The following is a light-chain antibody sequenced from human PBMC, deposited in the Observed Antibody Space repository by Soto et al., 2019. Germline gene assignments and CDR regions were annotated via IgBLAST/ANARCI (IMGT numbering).Light chain of an antibody. CDR1: QSVSSN. J-gene: IGKJ3*01. CDR2: GAS. CDR3: QPYNNWPPV. V-gene: IGKV3-15*01. Sequence: EIVMTQSPATLSVSPGERATLSCRASQSVSSNLAWYQQKPGQAPRLLIYGASTRATGIPARFSGSGSGTEFTLTISSLQSEDFAVYYCQPYNNWPPVFGPGTKVDIK.